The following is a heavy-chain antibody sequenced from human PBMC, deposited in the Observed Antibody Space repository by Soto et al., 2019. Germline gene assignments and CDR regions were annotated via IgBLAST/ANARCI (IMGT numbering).Heavy chain of an antibody. J-gene: IGHJ3*02. Sequence: SETLSLTCAVYGGSFSGYYWSWIRQPPGKGLEWIGEINHSGSTNYNPSLKSRVTISVDTSKNQFSLKMSSVTAADTAVYYCAREYGYDSSGYYWDAFDIGGQGTMVT. CDR3: AREYGYDSSGYYWDAFDI. CDR2: INHSGST. D-gene: IGHD3-22*01. CDR1: GGSFSGYY. V-gene: IGHV4-34*01.